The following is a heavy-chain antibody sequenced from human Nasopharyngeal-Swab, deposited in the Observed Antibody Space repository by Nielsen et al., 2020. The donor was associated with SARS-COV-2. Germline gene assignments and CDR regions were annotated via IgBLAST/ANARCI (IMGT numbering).Heavy chain of an antibody. CDR3: ARDLSGYWVSFDY. J-gene: IGHJ4*02. V-gene: IGHV3-21*01. Sequence: VRQAPGKGLEWVTSISSSSSYIYYADSVKGRFTISRDNAKNSLYLQMNSLRAEDTAVYYCARDLSGYWVSFDYWGQGTLVTVSS. D-gene: IGHD5-12*01. CDR2: ISSSSSYI.